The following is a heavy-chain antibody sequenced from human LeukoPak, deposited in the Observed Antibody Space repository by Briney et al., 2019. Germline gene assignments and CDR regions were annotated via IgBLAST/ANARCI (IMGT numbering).Heavy chain of an antibody. CDR3: ARAYEQLTPYFQH. J-gene: IGHJ1*01. V-gene: IGHV1-8*03. CDR2: MNPNSGNT. D-gene: IGHD6-6*01. CDR1: GYTFTSYD. Sequence: ASVKVSCKASGYTFTSYDINWVRQATGQGLEWMGWMNPNSGNTGYAQKFQGRVTITRNTSISTAYMELSSLRSEDTAVYYCARAYEQLTPYFQHWGQGTLVTVSS.